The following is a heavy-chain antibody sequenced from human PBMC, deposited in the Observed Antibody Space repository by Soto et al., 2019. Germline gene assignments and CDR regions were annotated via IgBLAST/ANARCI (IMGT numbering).Heavy chain of an antibody. CDR1: GGSFSGYY. CDR3: ASARLGAYYYYYYGMDV. J-gene: IGHJ6*02. V-gene: IGHV4-34*01. D-gene: IGHD6-6*01. CDR2: INHRGST. Sequence: SETLSLTSAVYGGSFSGYYWSWIRQPPGKGLEWIGEINHRGSTNYNPSLKSRVTISVDTSKNQFSLKLSSVTAADTAVYYCASARLGAYYYYYYGMDVWGQGTTVTVSS.